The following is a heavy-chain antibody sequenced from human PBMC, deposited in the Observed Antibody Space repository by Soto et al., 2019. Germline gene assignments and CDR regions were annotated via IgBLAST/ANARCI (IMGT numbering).Heavy chain of an antibody. J-gene: IGHJ5*02. CDR3: ARDPGHLTTPYHWFDP. V-gene: IGHV3-33*01. CDR2: ICYAGTYT. Sequence: QVQLVESGGGVVQPGRSLRLSCAASGFTFSRYGMHWVRQSPGKGLEWVAVICYAGTYTYYADSVKGRFTISRDNSKNTLYLQMNSLRAEDTAFYYCARDPGHLTTPYHWFDPWGQGTLVTVSS. D-gene: IGHD1-1*01. CDR1: GFTFSRYG.